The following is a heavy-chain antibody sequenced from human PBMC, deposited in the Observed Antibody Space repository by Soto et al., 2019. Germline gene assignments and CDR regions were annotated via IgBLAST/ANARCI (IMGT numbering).Heavy chain of an antibody. V-gene: IGHV1-8*03. J-gene: IGHJ5*02. Sequence: ASVKVSCKASGDTFTSYAISWVRQAPGQGLEWMGWINPSIGNTNYAQKFQGRVTITRNTSASTAYMELSSLRSEDTAVYYCARGNWFDPWGQGTLVTVSS. CDR1: GDTFTSYA. CDR2: INPSIGNT. CDR3: ARGNWFDP.